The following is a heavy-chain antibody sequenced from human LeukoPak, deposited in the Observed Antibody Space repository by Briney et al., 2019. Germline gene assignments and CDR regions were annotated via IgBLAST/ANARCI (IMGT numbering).Heavy chain of an antibody. J-gene: IGHJ5*02. CDR3: AKLAIGSMIGTMVS. V-gene: IGHV5-10-1*01. CDR1: GYSFTSNW. CDR2: IDPSDSYT. Sequence: GQSLKISCKGSGYSFTSNWITWVRHMPGKGLEWMGRIDPSDSYTNYSPSFKGHVTMSVDRSISTAYLQWSSLKASDTAIYYCAKLAIGSMIGTMVSWGRGTVDSVSS. D-gene: IGHD1-7*01.